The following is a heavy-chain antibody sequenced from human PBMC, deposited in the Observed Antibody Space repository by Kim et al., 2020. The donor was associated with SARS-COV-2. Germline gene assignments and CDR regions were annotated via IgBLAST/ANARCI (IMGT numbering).Heavy chain of an antibody. V-gene: IGHV1-69*13. CDR2: IIPIFGTA. CDR1: GGTFSSYA. D-gene: IGHD4-17*01. CDR3: ARDDTLGYGDYSPYYYYYYGMDV. Sequence: SVKVSCKASGGTFSSYAISWVRQAPGQGLEWMGGIIPIFGTANYAQKFQGRVTITADESTSTAYMELSSLRSEDTAVYYCARDDTLGYGDYSPYYYYYYGMDVWGQGTTVTVSS. J-gene: IGHJ6*02.